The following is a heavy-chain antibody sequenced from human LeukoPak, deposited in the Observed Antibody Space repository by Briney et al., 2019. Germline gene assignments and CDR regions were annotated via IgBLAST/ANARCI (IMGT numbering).Heavy chain of an antibody. Sequence: PSETLSLTCTVSGGSISSGSYYWGWIRQPPGKGLEWIGNVYYSGSTYYNPSLKSRVTISVDTSKNQFSLKLSSVTAADTAVYYCQSSTHPKYGMDVWGQGTTVTVSS. J-gene: IGHJ6*02. CDR1: GGSISSGSYY. CDR3: QSSTHPKYGMDV. V-gene: IGHV4-39*07. CDR2: VYYSGST. D-gene: IGHD6-13*01.